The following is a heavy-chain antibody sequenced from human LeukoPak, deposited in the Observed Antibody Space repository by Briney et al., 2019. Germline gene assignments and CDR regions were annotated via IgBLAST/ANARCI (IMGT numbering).Heavy chain of an antibody. D-gene: IGHD3-3*01. CDR2: IDPSDSYT. J-gene: IGHJ4*02. V-gene: IGHV5-10-1*01. CDR1: GYTFTSYW. Sequence: PGESLKISCKGSGYTFTSYWISWVRQMPGKGLEWMGKIDPSDSYTSYSPSFQGHVTISADKSISAAFLQWSSLKASDTAMYYCARHSHYDFWSGYLDYSGQGTLVTVSS. CDR3: ARHSHYDFWSGYLDY.